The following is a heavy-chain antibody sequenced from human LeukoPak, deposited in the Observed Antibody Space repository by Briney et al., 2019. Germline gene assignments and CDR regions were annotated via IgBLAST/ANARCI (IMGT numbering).Heavy chain of an antibody. CDR2: INSYGTNT. Sequence: GGSLRLSCAASGFTFSAYAMTWVRQAPGKGLEWVSAINSYGTNTYDAASVKGRFTISRDNSNNTLFLQMNRLRAEDTAVYYCAKRVSGRYSSGWYFDDWGRGTLDTVSS. J-gene: IGHJ4*02. CDR3: AKRVSGRYSSGWYFDD. CDR1: GFTFSAYA. D-gene: IGHD6-19*01. V-gene: IGHV3-23*01.